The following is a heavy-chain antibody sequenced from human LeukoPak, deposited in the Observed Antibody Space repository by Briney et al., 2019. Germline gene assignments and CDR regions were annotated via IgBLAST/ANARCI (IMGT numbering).Heavy chain of an antibody. V-gene: IGHV1-69*01. J-gene: IGHJ6*02. CDR1: GGTFSSYA. Sequence: SVKVSCKASGGTFSSYAISWVRQAPGQGLEWMGGIIPIFGTANYAQKFQGRVTITADESTSTAYMELSSLRSEDTAVYYCAREYYYDSSGYSYYGMDVWGQGTTVTVSS. D-gene: IGHD3-22*01. CDR2: IIPIFGTA. CDR3: AREYYYDSSGYSYYGMDV.